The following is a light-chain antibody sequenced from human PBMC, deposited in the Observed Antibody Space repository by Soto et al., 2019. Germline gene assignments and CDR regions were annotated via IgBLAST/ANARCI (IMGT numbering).Light chain of an antibody. CDR3: QQYDGYSGRT. V-gene: IGKV1-5*03. J-gene: IGKJ1*01. Sequence: DIQMTQSPSTLSASVGDRVTITCRASQSISSWLAWYQQKPGKAPKLLIYQASTLDSGVPSRFSGTGSGTEFTLTISGLQPDDFATYYCQQYDGYSGRTFGQGTKVHIK. CDR1: QSISSW. CDR2: QAS.